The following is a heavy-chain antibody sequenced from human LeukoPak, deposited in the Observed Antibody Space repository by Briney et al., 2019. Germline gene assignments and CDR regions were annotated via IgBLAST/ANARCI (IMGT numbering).Heavy chain of an antibody. Sequence: SQTLSLTCTVSGGSISSGSYYWSWIRQPAGKGLEWIGCIYTSGSTNYNPSLKSRVTISVDTSKNQFSLKLSSVTAADTAVYYCAREQKGHCSGGSCYLGVDPWGQGTLVTVSS. CDR2: IYTSGST. CDR3: AREQKGHCSGGSCYLGVDP. CDR1: GGSISSGSYY. D-gene: IGHD2-15*01. V-gene: IGHV4-61*02. J-gene: IGHJ5*02.